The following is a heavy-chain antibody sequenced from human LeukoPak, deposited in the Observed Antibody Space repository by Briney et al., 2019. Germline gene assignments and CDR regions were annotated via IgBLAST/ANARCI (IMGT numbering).Heavy chain of an antibody. CDR2: IYYSGST. V-gene: IGHV4-59*01. D-gene: IGHD1-1*01. CDR1: VGSISIYY. J-gene: IGHJ5*02. CDR3: ARGRRLSSNDDFDP. Sequence: SETLSLTCTVSVGSISIYYWSSIRQPPRKGLEWIGYIYYSGSTNYYPSLKRRVTISVDTSKNQFSLKLSSVTAADTAVYYCARGRRLSSNDDFDPWGQGTLVTVSS.